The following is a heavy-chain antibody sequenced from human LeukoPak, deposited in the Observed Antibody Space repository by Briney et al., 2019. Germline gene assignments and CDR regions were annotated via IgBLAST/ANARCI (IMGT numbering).Heavy chain of an antibody. CDR3: ARDQGGYYKGDAFDI. D-gene: IGHD3-3*01. V-gene: IGHV4-59*01. J-gene: IGHJ3*02. Sequence: PSETLSLTCTVSGGSISGYYWSWIRQPPGKGLEWIGYIYYSGSTNYNPSLKSRVTISVDTSKNQFSLKLSSVTAADTAVYYCARDQGGYYKGDAFDIWGQGTMVTVSS. CDR1: GGSISGYY. CDR2: IYYSGST.